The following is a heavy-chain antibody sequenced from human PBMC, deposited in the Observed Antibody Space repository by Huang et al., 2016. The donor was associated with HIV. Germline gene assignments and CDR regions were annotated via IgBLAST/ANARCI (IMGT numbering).Heavy chain of an antibody. CDR3: ARGQLGSYGDYDVLY. V-gene: IGHV1-69*13. CDR2: IIPMFGKT. D-gene: IGHD4-17*01. Sequence: QVQLVQSGAEVKTPGSSVKVSCKASGGTFSKYAISWVRQAPGQGLEWEGWIIPMFGKTNYARKFQGRGTITADDSTSTTDVEVSSLRSEDTALYYCARGQLGSYGDYDVLYWGQGTLVTVSS. J-gene: IGHJ4*02. CDR1: GGTFSKYA.